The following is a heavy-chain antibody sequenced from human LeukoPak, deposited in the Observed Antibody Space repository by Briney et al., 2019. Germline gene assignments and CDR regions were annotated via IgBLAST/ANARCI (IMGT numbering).Heavy chain of an antibody. J-gene: IGHJ3*02. CDR2: ISSSGSTI. CDR1: GFTFSDYY. CDR3: ACDFPSYYYDSSGYYDAFDI. D-gene: IGHD3-22*01. V-gene: IGHV3-11*04. Sequence: PGGSLRLSCAASGFTFSDYYMSWIRQAPGKGLEWVSYISSSGSTIYYADSVKGRFTISRDNAKNSLYLQMNSLRAEDTAVYYCACDFPSYYYDSSGYYDAFDIWGQGTMVTVSS.